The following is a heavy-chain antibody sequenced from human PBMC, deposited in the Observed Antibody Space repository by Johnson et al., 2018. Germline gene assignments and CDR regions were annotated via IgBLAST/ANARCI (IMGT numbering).Heavy chain of an antibody. Sequence: EVQLVESGGGLVQXGGSLRLSCAASGFTFSSYAMSWVRQAPGKGLEWVSAISGSGGSTYYADSVKGRFTISRDNSKNTLYLQMNSLRAEDTAVYYCAYPKGNYYYGMDVWGQGTTVTVSS. V-gene: IGHV3-23*04. CDR3: AYPKGNYYYGMDV. CDR2: ISGSGGST. CDR1: GFTFSSYA. J-gene: IGHJ6*02.